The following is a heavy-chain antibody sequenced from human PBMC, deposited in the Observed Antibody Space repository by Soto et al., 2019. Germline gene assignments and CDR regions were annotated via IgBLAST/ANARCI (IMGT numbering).Heavy chain of an antibody. Sequence: SETLSLTCTVSGGSISSGGYYWSWIRQHPGKGLEWIGYIYYSGSTYYNPSLKSRVTISVDTSKNQFSLKLSSVTAADTAVYYCASQYYYDSSGYNFDYWGQGTLVTVSS. CDR1: GGSISSGGYY. CDR3: ASQYYYDSSGYNFDY. D-gene: IGHD3-22*01. V-gene: IGHV4-31*03. CDR2: IYYSGST. J-gene: IGHJ4*02.